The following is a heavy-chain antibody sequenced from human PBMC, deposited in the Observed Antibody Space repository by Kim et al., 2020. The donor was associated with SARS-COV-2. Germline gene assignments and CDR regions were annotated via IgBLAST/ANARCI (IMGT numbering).Heavy chain of an antibody. J-gene: IGHJ4*02. V-gene: IGHV4-59*08. D-gene: IGHD2-2*01. CDR2: IYYSGGS. CDR3: ARHSTSQQAPQYYFDY. CDR1: GGSISSYY. Sequence: SETLSLTCTVSGGSISSYYWSWIRQPPGKGLEWIGYIYYSGGSNYNPSLKSRVTISVDTSKNQFSLKLSSVTAADTAVYYCARHSTSQQAPQYYFDYWGQGTLVTVSS.